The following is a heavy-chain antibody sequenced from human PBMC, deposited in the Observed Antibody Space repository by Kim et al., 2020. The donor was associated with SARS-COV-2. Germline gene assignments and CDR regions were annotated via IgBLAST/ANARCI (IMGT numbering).Heavy chain of an antibody. D-gene: IGHD3-22*01. CDR2: IYYSGST. Sequence: SETLSLTCTVSGGSISSYYWSWIRQPPGKGLEWIGYIYYSGSTNYNPSLKSRVTISVDTSKNQFSLKLSSVTAADTAVYYCARDSVEYYDSSGGQGFDYWGQGTLVTVSS. J-gene: IGHJ4*02. CDR1: GGSISSYY. CDR3: ARDSVEYYDSSGGQGFDY. V-gene: IGHV4-59*01.